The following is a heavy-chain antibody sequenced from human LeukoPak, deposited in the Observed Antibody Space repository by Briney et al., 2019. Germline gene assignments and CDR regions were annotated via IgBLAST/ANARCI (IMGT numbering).Heavy chain of an antibody. CDR1: GFTFSSYS. V-gene: IGHV3-21*01. J-gene: IGHJ6*02. D-gene: IGHD6-13*01. Sequence: GGSLRLSCAASGFTFSSYSMNWVRQAPGKGLEWASSISSSSSYIYYADSVKGRFTISRDNAKNSLYLQMNSLRAEDTAVYYRARDQSSSWYSDYYYYYGMDVWGQGTTVTVSS. CDR3: ARDQSSSWYSDYYYYYGMDV. CDR2: ISSSSSYI.